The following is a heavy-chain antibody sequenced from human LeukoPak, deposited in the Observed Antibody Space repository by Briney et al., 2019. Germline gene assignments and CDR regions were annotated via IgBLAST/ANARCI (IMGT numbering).Heavy chain of an antibody. Sequence: SETLSLACTVSGGSISRYYGSWIRQPPGKGLEWIGYIYYSGSTNYNPSLKSRVTISVDTSKNQFSLKLSSVTAAGTAVYYCARVGGLELRYFDWLPFDYWGQGTLVTVSS. CDR2: IYYSGST. V-gene: IGHV4-59*01. J-gene: IGHJ4*02. CDR1: GGSISRYY. CDR3: ARVGGLELRYFDWLPFDY. D-gene: IGHD3-9*01.